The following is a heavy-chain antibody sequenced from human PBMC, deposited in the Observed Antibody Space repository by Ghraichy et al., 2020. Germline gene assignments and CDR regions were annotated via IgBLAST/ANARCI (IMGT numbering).Heavy chain of an antibody. J-gene: IGHJ4*02. V-gene: IGHV3-23*01. D-gene: IGHD1-26*01. CDR3: AKGSGSRGGSYYSNFDY. CDR2: ISGSGGST. Sequence: GGSLRLSCAASGFTFSSYAMSWVRQAPGKGLEWVSAISGSGGSTYYADSVKGRFTISRDNSKNTLYLQMNSLRAEDTAVYYCAKGSGSRGGSYYSNFDYWGQGTLVTVSS. CDR1: GFTFSSYA.